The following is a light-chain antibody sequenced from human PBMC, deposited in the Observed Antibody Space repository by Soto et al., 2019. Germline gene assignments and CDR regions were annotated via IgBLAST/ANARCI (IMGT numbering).Light chain of an antibody. Sequence: QPVLTQPPSVSGAPRQRVTISCSGSSSNIKNNVVNWYQQVPGKAPKLLIYYDDLLPPGVSDRFSGSKSGTSASLAVSGLQSEDEADYYCATWDDSLNAWVFGGGTKLTVL. J-gene: IGLJ3*02. CDR2: YDD. CDR1: SSNIKNNV. CDR3: ATWDDSLNAWV. V-gene: IGLV1-36*01.